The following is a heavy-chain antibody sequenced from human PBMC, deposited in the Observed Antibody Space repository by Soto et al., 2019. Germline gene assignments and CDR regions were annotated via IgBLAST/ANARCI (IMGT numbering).Heavy chain of an antibody. J-gene: IGHJ5*02. Sequence: QVQLVESGGGVVQPGRSLRLSCAASGFTFSNYGMHWVRQAPGKGLECVTSIWYDGSYKYYVDSVKGRFTISRDNSKNTLYLQINSLRADDTAVYYCARDASVARGNWFDPWGQGTLVTVSS. CDR3: ARDASVARGNWFDP. V-gene: IGHV3-33*01. CDR1: GFTFSNYG. CDR2: IWYDGSYK.